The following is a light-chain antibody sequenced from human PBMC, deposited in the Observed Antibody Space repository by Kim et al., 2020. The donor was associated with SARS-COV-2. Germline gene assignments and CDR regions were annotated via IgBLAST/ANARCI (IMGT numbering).Light chain of an antibody. CDR1: QSVRSSY. CDR2: NAS. J-gene: IGKJ1*01. Sequence: SPGTRATLSCRASQSVRSSYLSWYQQKPGQAPRLLIYNASNRATGIPDRFSGSGSGTDFTLTISRVQPEDFAVYYCQQYGDSPRTCGQGTKVDIK. V-gene: IGKV3-20*01. CDR3: QQYGDSPRT.